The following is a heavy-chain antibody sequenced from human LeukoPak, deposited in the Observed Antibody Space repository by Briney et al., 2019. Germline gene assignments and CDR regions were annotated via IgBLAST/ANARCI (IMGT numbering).Heavy chain of an antibody. D-gene: IGHD6-19*01. CDR2: INQYGTP. CDR3: ARDQRTRAVAVYFDY. CDR1: GGSFSVSF. Sequence: SETLSLTCAVYGGSFSVSFWSWIRQPPGKGLEWIGEINQYGTPNYNPSLKSRVTISVDMSKNQFSLNLSSVTAADTAVYYCARDQRTRAVAVYFDYWGQGTLVTVSS. J-gene: IGHJ4*02. V-gene: IGHV4-34*01.